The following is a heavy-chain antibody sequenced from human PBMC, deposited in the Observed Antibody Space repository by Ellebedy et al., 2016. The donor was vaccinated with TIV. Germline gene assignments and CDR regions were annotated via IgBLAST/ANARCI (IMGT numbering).Heavy chain of an antibody. Sequence: PGGSLRLSCTVSGGSISSSNYYWGWVRQPPGKGLEWIGSFSYSGYTYYTPSLKSRVTVSGDTSKNQFSLNLSAVTAADTAVYYCARQPPLNVMIRGVVYFDYWGQGTLVTVSS. V-gene: IGHV4-39*01. CDR3: ARQPPLNVMIRGVVYFDY. D-gene: IGHD3-10*01. CDR1: GGSISSSNYY. J-gene: IGHJ4*02. CDR2: FSYSGYT.